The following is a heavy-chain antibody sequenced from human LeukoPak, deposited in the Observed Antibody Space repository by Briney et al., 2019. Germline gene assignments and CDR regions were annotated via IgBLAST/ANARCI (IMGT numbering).Heavy chain of an antibody. CDR1: GFTFSSYA. J-gene: IGHJ3*02. CDR2: ISYDGSNK. CDR3: QGSYDAFDI. D-gene: IGHD1-26*01. V-gene: IGHV3-30-3*01. Sequence: PGGSLRLSCAASGFTFSSYAMHWVRQAPGKGLEWVAVISYDGSNKYYADSVKGRFTISRDNSKNTLYLQMNSLRAEDTAVYYCQGSYDAFDIWGQGTMVTVSS.